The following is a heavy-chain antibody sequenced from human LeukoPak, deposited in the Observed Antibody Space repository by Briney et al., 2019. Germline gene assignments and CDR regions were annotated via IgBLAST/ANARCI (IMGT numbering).Heavy chain of an antibody. CDR2: IYTSGST. D-gene: IGHD1-26*01. CDR1: GGSISSYY. J-gene: IGHJ6*03. Sequence: SETLSLTCTVSGGSISSYYWSWIRQPPGKGLEWIGYIYTSGSTNYNPSLKSRVTISVDTSKNQFSLKLSSATAADTAVYYCARHASGSYYYYYMDVWGKGTTVTVSS. V-gene: IGHV4-4*09. CDR3: ARHASGSYYYYYMDV.